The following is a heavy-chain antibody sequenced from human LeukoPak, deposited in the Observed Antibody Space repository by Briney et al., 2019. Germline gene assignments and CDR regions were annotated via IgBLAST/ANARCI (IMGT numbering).Heavy chain of an antibody. D-gene: IGHD5-12*01. J-gene: IGHJ4*02. CDR3: ARGGGYASPIGY. V-gene: IGHV4-59*01. CDR1: GGSISTYY. Sequence: PSETLSLTCTVSGGSISTYYWSWIRQPPGKGLEWIGYINHRGSTNYNTSLKSRVTISVDTSKNQFSLKLSSVTAADTAVYYCARGGGYASPIGYWGQGALVTVSS. CDR2: INHRGST.